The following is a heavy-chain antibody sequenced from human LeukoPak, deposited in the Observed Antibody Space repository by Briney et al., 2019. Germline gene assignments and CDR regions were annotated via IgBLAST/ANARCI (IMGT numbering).Heavy chain of an antibody. J-gene: IGHJ6*02. CDR3: ARGQWDV. CDR1: GFSVSTNF. V-gene: IGHV3-53*01. Sequence: GGSLRLSCAASGFSVSTNFMNWVRQAPGKGLEWVSVIYSGGSTYYADPAKGRLTISRDTSKNTLYLQMNSLRAEDTAVYYCARGQWDVWGQGTTVTVSS. CDR2: IYSGGST. D-gene: IGHD6-19*01.